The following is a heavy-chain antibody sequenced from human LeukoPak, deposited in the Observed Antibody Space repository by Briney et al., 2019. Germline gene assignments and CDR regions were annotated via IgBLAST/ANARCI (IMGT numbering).Heavy chain of an antibody. J-gene: IGHJ3*02. CDR1: GGSISSYY. CDR2: VLSSGRV. Sequence: SETLSLTCTVSGGSISSYYWSWIRQPPGKGLEWIGYVLSSGRVNVNPSIRSRATMSVDTSKNQFSLKLNSLTDADTAVYYCTGRQHIVAVTATRGSFDMWGQGTMVTVSS. D-gene: IGHD2-21*02. CDR3: TGRQHIVAVTATRGSFDM. V-gene: IGHV4-59*01.